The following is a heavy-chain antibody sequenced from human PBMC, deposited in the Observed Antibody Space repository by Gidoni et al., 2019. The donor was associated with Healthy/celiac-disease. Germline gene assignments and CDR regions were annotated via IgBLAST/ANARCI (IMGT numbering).Heavy chain of an antibody. CDR1: TFSNAW. V-gene: IGHV3-15*01. CDR2: IKSKTDGGTT. CDR3: TTDGGSTMVRGVIVNHAVDI. Sequence: TFSNAWMSWVRQAPGKGLDWVGRIKSKTDGGTTDYAAPVKGRFTISRDDSKNTLYLQMNSLKTEDTAVYYFTTDGGSTMVRGVIVNHAVDIWGQGTMVTVSS. D-gene: IGHD3-10*01. J-gene: IGHJ3*02.